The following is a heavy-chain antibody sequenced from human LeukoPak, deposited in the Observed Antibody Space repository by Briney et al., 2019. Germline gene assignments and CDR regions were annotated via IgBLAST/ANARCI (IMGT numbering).Heavy chain of an antibody. CDR1: GFTVSSNY. J-gene: IGHJ4*02. CDR3: AREYSGSYTRFDY. CDR2: IYSGGST. D-gene: IGHD1-26*01. Sequence: GGSLRLSCAASGFTVSSNYMSWVRQAPGKGLEWVSVIYSGGSTYYADSVKGRFTISRDNSKNTLYLQMNSLRAEDTAVYYCAREYSGSYTRFDYWGQGTLVTVSS. V-gene: IGHV3-66*02.